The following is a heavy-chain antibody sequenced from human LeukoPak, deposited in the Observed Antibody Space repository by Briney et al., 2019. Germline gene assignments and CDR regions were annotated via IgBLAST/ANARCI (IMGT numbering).Heavy chain of an antibody. J-gene: IGHJ4*02. D-gene: IGHD3-22*01. CDR1: GFSFNSYD. CDR2: ISTSGGYT. V-gene: IGHV3-21*04. CDR3: ARDQGDSSGYYSY. Sequence: PGGSLRLSCVGSGFSFNSYDMGWIRQTPGKGLEWVSAISTSGGYTEDADSVKGRFTISRDNAKNSLYLQMNSLRAEDTAVYYCARDQGDSSGYYSYWGQGTLVTVSS.